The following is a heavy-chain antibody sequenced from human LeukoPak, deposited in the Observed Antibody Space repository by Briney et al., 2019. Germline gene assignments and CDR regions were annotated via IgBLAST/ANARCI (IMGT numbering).Heavy chain of an antibody. CDR3: ANYFLWFGEFSRSYYMDV. Sequence: TGGSLRLSCAASGFTFSSYGMHWVRQAPGKGLEWVAFIRYDGSNKYYADSVKGRFTISRDNSKNTLYLQMNSLRAEDTAVYYCANYFLWFGEFSRSYYMDVWGKGTTVTVSS. CDR1: GFTFSSYG. CDR2: IRYDGSNK. D-gene: IGHD3-10*01. J-gene: IGHJ6*03. V-gene: IGHV3-30*02.